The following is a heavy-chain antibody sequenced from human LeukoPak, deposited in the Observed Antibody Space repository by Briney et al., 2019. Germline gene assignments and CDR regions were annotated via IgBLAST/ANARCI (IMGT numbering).Heavy chain of an antibody. J-gene: IGHJ3*02. D-gene: IGHD6-19*01. CDR3: AKDSGIAVAGTLRAFDI. Sequence: GGSLRLSCAASGFTFSTYNMNWVRQAPGKGLEWLSYISTSSSTIYYADSVKGRFTISRDNSKNTLYLQMNSLRAEDTAVYYCAKDSGIAVAGTLRAFDIWGQGTMVTVSS. V-gene: IGHV3-48*01. CDR2: ISTSSSTI. CDR1: GFTFSTYN.